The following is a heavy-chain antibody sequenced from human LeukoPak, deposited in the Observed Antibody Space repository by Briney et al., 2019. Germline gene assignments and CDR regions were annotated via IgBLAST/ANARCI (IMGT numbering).Heavy chain of an antibody. J-gene: IGHJ4*02. CDR2: IYYSGST. Sequence: SETLSLTCTVSGGSISSYYWSWIRQPPGKGLEWIGYIYYSGSTNYNPSLKSRVTISVDTSKNQFSLKLSSVTAADTAVYYCARGNYDSSAYYYFDYWGQGTLVTVSS. V-gene: IGHV4-59*01. CDR1: GGSISSYY. CDR3: ARGNYDSSAYYYFDY. D-gene: IGHD3-22*01.